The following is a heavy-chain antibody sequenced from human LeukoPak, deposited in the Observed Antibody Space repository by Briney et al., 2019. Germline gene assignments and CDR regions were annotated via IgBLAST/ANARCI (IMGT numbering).Heavy chain of an antibody. V-gene: IGHV3-48*04. CDR3: ARDGTYCSSTSCYTGMDY. CDR1: GFTFSSCG. Sequence: PGGSLRLSCAASGFTFSSCGMNWVRQAPGKGLEWVSYISSSSSTIYYADSVKGRFTISRDNAKNSLYLQMNSLRAEVTAVYYCARDGTYCSSTSCYTGMDYWGQGTLVTVSS. J-gene: IGHJ4*02. CDR2: ISSSSSTI. D-gene: IGHD2-2*02.